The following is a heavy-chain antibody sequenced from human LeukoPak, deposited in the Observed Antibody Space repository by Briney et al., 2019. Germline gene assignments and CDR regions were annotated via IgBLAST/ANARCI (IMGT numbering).Heavy chain of an antibody. CDR1: GYSFTSYW. D-gene: IGHD5-18*01. J-gene: IGHJ6*03. V-gene: IGHV5-51*01. Sequence: GESLKISCKGSGYSFTSYWIGWVRQMPGKGLEWMGIIYPGDSDTRYSPSFQGQVTISADKSISTAYLQWSSLKASDTAMYYCARHKLVVDTASAAELRRPDYYYYYYMDVWGKGTTVTVSS. CDR3: ARHKLVVDTASAAELRRPDYYYYYYMDV. CDR2: IYPGDSDT.